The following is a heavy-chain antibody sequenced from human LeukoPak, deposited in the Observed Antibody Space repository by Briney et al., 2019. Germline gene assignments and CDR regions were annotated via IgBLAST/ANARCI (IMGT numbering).Heavy chain of an antibody. CDR3: ARERYCSGGTCYYLDY. CDR1: GGSISSYY. CDR2: IYTSGST. V-gene: IGHV4-4*07. D-gene: IGHD2-15*01. Sequence: PSETLSLTCTVSGGSISSYYWSWIRQPAGKGLEWIGRIYTSGSTNYNPSLESRITMSVDTSKNQFSLKLSSVTAADTAVYYCARERYCSGGTCYYLDYWGQGTLVTVSS. J-gene: IGHJ4*02.